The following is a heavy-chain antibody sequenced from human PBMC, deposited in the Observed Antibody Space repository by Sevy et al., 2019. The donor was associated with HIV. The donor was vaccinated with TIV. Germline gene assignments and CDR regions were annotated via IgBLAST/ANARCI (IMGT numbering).Heavy chain of an antibody. CDR3: ARDRGAPGDSDYGSDD. CDR1: GYSISSGYY. D-gene: IGHD4-17*01. J-gene: IGHJ4*02. V-gene: IGHV4-38-2*02. CDR2: IYPGGST. Sequence: SETLSLTCAVSGYSISSGYYWGWIRQPPGKGLEWIGTIYPGGSTYYNPSLKSRVSISVDTSKDLFSLKLTSVTAADTAVYYCARDRGAPGDSDYGSDDWGQGTLVTVSS.